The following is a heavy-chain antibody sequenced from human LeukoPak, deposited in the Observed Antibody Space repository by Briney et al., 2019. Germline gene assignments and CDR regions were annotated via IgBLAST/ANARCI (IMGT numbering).Heavy chain of an antibody. V-gene: IGHV1-46*01. D-gene: IGHD3-9*01. CDR2: INPSGGST. CDR1: GYTFTSYY. Sequence: ASVKVSCKASGYTFTSYYMHWVRHPPGQGLGWMGIINPSGGSTSYAQKFQGRVTMTRDTSTSTVYMELSSLRSEDTAVYYCARDLNRYFDGSYTFDPWGQGTLVTVSS. CDR3: ARDLNRYFDGSYTFDP. J-gene: IGHJ5*02.